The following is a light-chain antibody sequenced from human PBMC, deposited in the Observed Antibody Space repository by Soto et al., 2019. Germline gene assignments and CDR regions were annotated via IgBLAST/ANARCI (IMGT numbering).Light chain of an antibody. CDR2: DVS. V-gene: IGLV2-11*01. CDR3: CSYAGSYPYV. Sequence: QSVLTQPRAASGSPGQSVTMSCTGTSSDVGGYNYVSWYQQHPGKAPKLMIYDVSKRPSGVPDRFSGSKSGNTASLTISGLQAEDEADYYCCSYAGSYPYVFGPGTKVTVL. J-gene: IGLJ1*01. CDR1: SSDVGGYNY.